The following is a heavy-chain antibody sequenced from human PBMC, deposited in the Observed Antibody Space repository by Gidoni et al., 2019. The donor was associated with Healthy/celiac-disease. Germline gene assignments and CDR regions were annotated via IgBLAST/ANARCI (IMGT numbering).Heavy chain of an antibody. CDR3: ARNAYPDIVLMAGGMDV. D-gene: IGHD2-8*01. CDR1: GFPFSSYS. J-gene: IGHJ6*02. V-gene: IGHV3-21*01. Sequence: EVQLVESGGGLVKPGGSLRLSCASPGFPFSSYSMNWVRQAPGKGLEWVSSIISSSSYIFYADTVKGRFTISRDNAKNSLYLQMNSLRAEDTAVYYCARNAYPDIVLMAGGMDVWGQGTTVTVSS. CDR2: IISSSSYI.